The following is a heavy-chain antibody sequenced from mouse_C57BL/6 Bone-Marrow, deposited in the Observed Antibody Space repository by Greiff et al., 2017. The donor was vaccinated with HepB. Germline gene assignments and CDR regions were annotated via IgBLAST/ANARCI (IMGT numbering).Heavy chain of an antibody. V-gene: IGHV1-69*01. CDR2: IDPSDSYT. CDR3: ARAWGYYSYWDFDV. CDR1: GYTFTSYW. J-gene: IGHJ1*03. D-gene: IGHD2-12*01. Sequence: QVQLQQPGAELVMPGASVKLSCKASGYTFTSYWMHWVKQRPGQGLEWIGEIDPSDSYTNYNQKFKGKATLTVDKSSSTAYMQLSSLTSEDSAVYYYARAWGYYSYWDFDVWGTGTTVTVAS.